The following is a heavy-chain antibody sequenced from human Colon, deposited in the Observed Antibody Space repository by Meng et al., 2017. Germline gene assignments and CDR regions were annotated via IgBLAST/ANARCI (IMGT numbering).Heavy chain of an antibody. Sequence: ASVKVSCKASGYTFTEYYILWVRQAPGQGLEWMGWISPSSGGTNYAQKFQGRVTVTRDTSIRTAYLELTSLRSDDTAVYYYARDLTGDEQAYFDAWGQGTLVTVSS. D-gene: IGHD3-9*01. CDR3: ARDLTGDEQAYFDA. CDR1: GYTFTEYY. V-gene: IGHV1-2*02. CDR2: ISPSSGGT. J-gene: IGHJ4*02.